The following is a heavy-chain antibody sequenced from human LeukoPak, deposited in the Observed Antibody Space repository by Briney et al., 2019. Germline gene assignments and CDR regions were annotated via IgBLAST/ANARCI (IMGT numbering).Heavy chain of an antibody. CDR1: GGTFRSYA. Sequence: SVKVSCKASGGTFRSYAISWVRQAPEQGLEWMGGIIPLYGTANYAQKFQDRLAITADESTSTAYMELSSLTSDDTAVYYCARLDGSGSAGLFDPWGQGSLVTVSS. J-gene: IGHJ5*02. D-gene: IGHD6-19*01. CDR2: IIPLYGTA. CDR3: ARLDGSGSAGLFDP. V-gene: IGHV1-69*13.